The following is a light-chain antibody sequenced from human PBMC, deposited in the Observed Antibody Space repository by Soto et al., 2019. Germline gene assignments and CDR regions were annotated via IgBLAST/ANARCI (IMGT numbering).Light chain of an antibody. CDR2: GAS. Sequence: EIVLTQSPGTLSLSPGERATLSCRASQSVSSSFLAWYQQIPGQAPRVLIYGASSRATGIPDRFSDSGSGTDFTLTISRLEPEDFAVYYCQQYGSSPRTFGQGTKVEIK. J-gene: IGKJ1*01. CDR3: QQYGSSPRT. CDR1: QSVSSSF. V-gene: IGKV3-20*01.